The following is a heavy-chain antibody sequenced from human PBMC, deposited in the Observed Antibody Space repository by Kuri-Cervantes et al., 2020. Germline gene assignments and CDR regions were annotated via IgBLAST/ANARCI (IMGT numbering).Heavy chain of an antibody. D-gene: IGHD6-13*01. CDR2: ISWNSGSI. J-gene: IGHJ6*02. CDR1: GFTFDDYA. CDR3: AKDIRQLVGMDV. V-gene: IGHV3-9*01. Sequence: GGSLRLSCAASGFTFDDYAMHWVRQAPGKGLEWVSGISWNSGSIGYADSVKGRFTISRDNAKNSLYLQMNSLRAEDTALYYCAKDIRQLVGMDVWGQGTTVTVSS.